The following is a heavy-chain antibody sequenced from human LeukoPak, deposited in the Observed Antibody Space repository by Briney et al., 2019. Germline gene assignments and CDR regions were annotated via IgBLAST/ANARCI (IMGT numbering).Heavy chain of an antibody. D-gene: IGHD6-13*01. CDR2: IYTSGST. Sequence: SETLSLTCTVSGGSISSYYWSWIRQPAGKGLEWIGRIYTSGSTNYNPSLKSRVTMSVDTSKNQFSLKLSSVTAADTAVYYCARDNIAAAENWFDPWGQGTLVTVSS. CDR3: ARDNIAAAENWFDP. J-gene: IGHJ5*02. V-gene: IGHV4-4*07. CDR1: GGSISSYY.